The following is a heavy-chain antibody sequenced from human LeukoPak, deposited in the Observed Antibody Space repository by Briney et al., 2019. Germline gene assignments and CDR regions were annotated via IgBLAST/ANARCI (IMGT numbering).Heavy chain of an antibody. D-gene: IGHD6-13*01. V-gene: IGHV4-39*07. CDR3: AREAAAGTFDP. J-gene: IGHJ5*02. Sequence: SETLSLTCTVSGGSISSGSYYWGWIRQPPGKGLEWIGSIYYSGNTYYNPSLKSRVTISLDTSKNQFSLKLSSVTAADTAVYYCAREAAAGTFDPWGQGALVTVSS. CDR1: GGSISSGSYY. CDR2: IYYSGNT.